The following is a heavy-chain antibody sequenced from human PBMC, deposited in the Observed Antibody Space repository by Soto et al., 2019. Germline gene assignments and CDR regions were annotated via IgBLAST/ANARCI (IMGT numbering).Heavy chain of an antibody. V-gene: IGHV3-30*18. CDR3: AKDREWLDYSSSGMDV. J-gene: IGHJ6*02. Sequence: QVQLVESGGGVVQPGRSLRLSCAASGFTFSSYGMHWVRQAPGKGLEWVAVISYDGSNKYYADSVKGRFTISRDNSKNTLYLQMNSLRAEDTAVYYCAKDREWLDYSSSGMDVWGQGTTVTVSS. CDR1: GFTFSSYG. D-gene: IGHD6-19*01. CDR2: ISYDGSNK.